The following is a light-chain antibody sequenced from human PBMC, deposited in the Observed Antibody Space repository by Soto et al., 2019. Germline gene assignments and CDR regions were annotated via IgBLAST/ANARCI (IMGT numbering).Light chain of an antibody. Sequence: QSALTQPASVSGSPGQSITISCTGTSSDVGGYNYVSWYQQHPGKAPKLTIYDVGNRPSGVSNRFSGSKSGNTASLTISGLQAEDEADYYCSSYTSSSTYVFGTGTKLTVL. CDR2: DVG. V-gene: IGLV2-14*03. CDR3: SSYTSSSTYV. J-gene: IGLJ1*01. CDR1: SSDVGGYNY.